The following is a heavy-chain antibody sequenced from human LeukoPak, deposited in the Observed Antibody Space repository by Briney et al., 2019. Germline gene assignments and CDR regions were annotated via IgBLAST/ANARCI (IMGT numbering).Heavy chain of an antibody. D-gene: IGHD5-24*01. V-gene: IGHV4-39*01. CDR3: ARHVRDGYNYIGY. J-gene: IGHJ4*02. CDR1: GGSISSSRYY. CDR2: IYYSGST. Sequence: PSETLSLTCLVSGGSISSSRYYWGWTRHPPGKGLEWIGYIYYSGSTLYTPSLKTRVPLSLDPSKHPFSLKLNSVTAAPTAVYFCARHVRDGYNYIGYWGQGTLVTVAS.